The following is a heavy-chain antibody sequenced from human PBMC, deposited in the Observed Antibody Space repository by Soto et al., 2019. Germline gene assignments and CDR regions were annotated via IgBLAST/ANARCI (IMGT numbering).Heavy chain of an antibody. J-gene: IGHJ6*02. Sequence: EVRLVESGGGLVQPGGSLRLSCVASGFTFTSYWMSWVRQAPGKGLEWVANIKGDGSEKKYVDSVKGRFTISRDNAHNSVSLQKNSLRAEDTALYYCGRDEVRNGVGVWGQGTTVTVSS. CDR1: GFTFTSYW. CDR2: IKGDGSEK. V-gene: IGHV3-7*01. CDR3: GRDEVRNGVGV.